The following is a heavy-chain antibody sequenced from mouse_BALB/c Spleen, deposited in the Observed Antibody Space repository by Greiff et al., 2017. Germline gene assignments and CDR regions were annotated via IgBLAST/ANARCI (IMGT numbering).Heavy chain of an antibody. J-gene: IGHJ3*01. V-gene: IGHV3-2*02. Sequence: EVKLMESGPGLVKPSQSLSLTCTVTGYSITSDYAWNWIRQFPGNKLEWMGYISYSGSTSYNPSLKSRISITRDTSKNQFFLQLNSVTTEDTATYYCARWGVYYDYDFAYWGQGTLVTVSA. CDR2: ISYSGST. CDR3: ARWGVYYDYDFAY. D-gene: IGHD2-4*01. CDR1: GYSITSDYA.